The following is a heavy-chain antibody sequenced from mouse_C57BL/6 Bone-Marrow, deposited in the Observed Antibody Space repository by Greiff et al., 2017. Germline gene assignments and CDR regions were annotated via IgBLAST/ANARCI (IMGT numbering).Heavy chain of an antibody. Sequence: QVQLKESGAELVKPGASVKMSCKASGYTFTSYWITWVKQRPGQGLEWIGDIYPGSGSTNYNEKFKSKATLTVDTSSSTAYMQLSSLTSEDSAVYYCASHWYFDVWGTGTTVTVSS. CDR2: IYPGSGST. V-gene: IGHV1-55*01. CDR3: ASHWYFDV. J-gene: IGHJ1*03. CDR1: GYTFTSYW.